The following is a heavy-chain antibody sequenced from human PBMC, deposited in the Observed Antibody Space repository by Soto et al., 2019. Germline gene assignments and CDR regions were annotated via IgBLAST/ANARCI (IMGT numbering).Heavy chain of an antibody. V-gene: IGHV1-18*01. D-gene: IGHD4-17*01. J-gene: IGHJ4*02. Sequence: QVQLVQSGAEVKNPGASVKVSCRASGYTLSNNYGISWVRQAPGQGLEWMGWINSYNGVTNNARKFQDRVTLTTDAYTTTAYMELRSLRSDDTAIYYCARDRQNYGSLDYWGQGTLVTVSS. CDR1: GYTLSNNYG. CDR2: INSYNGVT. CDR3: ARDRQNYGSLDY.